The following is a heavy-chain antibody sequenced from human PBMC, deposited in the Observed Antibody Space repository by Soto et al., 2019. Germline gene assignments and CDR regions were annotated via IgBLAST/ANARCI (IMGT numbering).Heavy chain of an antibody. CDR3: ARDRIAGSKYYYGMDV. CDR2: IIPIFGTE. V-gene: IGHV1-69*01. Sequence: QVQLVQSGAEVKKPGSSVRVSCKASGGTFSSYAISWVRQAPGQGLEWMGGIIPIFGTENYAQKFQGRGTITADESTSTAYMELSSLRSEDTAVYYCARDRIAGSKYYYGMDVWGQGPTVTVSS. D-gene: IGHD6-13*01. J-gene: IGHJ6*02. CDR1: GGTFSSYA.